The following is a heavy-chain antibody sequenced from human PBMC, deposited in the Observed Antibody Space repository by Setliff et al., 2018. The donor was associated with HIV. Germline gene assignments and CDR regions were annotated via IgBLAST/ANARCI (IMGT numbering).Heavy chain of an antibody. D-gene: IGHD7-27*01. V-gene: IGHV4-34*01. CDR1: GASFSGYY. J-gene: IGHJ6*03. Sequence: SETLSLTCAVYGASFSGYYWSWVRQPPGKGLEWIGEINHSGSTNYNPSLKSRVTISVDTSKNQFSLKVRSVTAADTAVYYCARDWPLGYYFYMDVWGKGTTVT. CDR2: INHSGST. CDR3: ARDWPLGYYFYMDV.